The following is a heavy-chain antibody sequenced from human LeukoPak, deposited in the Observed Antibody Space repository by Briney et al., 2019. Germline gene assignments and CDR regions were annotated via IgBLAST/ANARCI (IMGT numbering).Heavy chain of an antibody. Sequence: SETLSLTCAVYGVSFSGYHWNWIRQFPGKGLEWIGEINDRGHTNYNPSLESRVTISVDTSKKQFSLRLNSVTAADTAVYYCARDPTTEPNIAYYFDFWGQGTLVTVSS. V-gene: IGHV4-34*01. CDR3: ARDPTTEPNIAYYFDF. D-gene: IGHD4-17*01. J-gene: IGHJ4*02. CDR2: INDRGHT. CDR1: GVSFSGYH.